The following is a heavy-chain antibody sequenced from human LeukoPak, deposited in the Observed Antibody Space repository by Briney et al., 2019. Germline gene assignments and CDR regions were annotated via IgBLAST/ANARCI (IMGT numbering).Heavy chain of an antibody. CDR3: ARQEKKYTYYYDSSGYYGRFDY. Sequence: GASVKVSCKASGGAFSSYAISWVRQAPGQGLEWMGGIIPIFGTANYAQKFQGRVTITADESTSTAYMELSSLRSEDTAVYYCARQEKKYTYYYDSSGYYGRFDYWGQGTLVTVSS. CDR1: GGAFSSYA. J-gene: IGHJ4*02. CDR2: IIPIFGTA. D-gene: IGHD3-22*01. V-gene: IGHV1-69*13.